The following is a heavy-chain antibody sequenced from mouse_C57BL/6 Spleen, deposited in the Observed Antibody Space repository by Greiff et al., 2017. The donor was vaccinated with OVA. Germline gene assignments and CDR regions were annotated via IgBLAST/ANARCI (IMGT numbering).Heavy chain of an antibody. J-gene: IGHJ2*01. D-gene: IGHD4-1*01. CDR1: GYTFTSYW. Sequence: QVQLKQPGAELVKPGASVKLSCKASGYTFTSYWMQWVKQRPGQGLEWIGEIDPSDSYTNYNQKFKGQATLTVATSSSTAYMQLSCLTSEDSAFYYCARSGAYWGQGTTLTVSS. CDR2: IDPSDSYT. V-gene: IGHV1-50*01. CDR3: ARSGAY.